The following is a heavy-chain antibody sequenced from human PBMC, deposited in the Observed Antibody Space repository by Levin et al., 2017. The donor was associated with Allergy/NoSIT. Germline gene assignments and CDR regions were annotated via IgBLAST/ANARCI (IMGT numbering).Heavy chain of an antibody. CDR1: GFTFSRYA. V-gene: IGHV3-30*04. D-gene: IGHD3-16*02. CDR3: ARDRAARIMITFGGVIASGDY. CDR2: ISYDGSNK. Sequence: GGSLRLSCAASGFTFSRYAMHWVRQAPGKGLEWVAVISYDGSNKYYADSVKGRFTISRDNSKNTLYLQMNSLRAEDTAVYYCARDRAARIMITFGGVIASGDYWGQGTLVTVSS. J-gene: IGHJ4*02.